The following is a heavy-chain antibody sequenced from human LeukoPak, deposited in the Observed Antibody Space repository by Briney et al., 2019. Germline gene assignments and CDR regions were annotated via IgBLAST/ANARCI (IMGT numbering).Heavy chain of an antibody. CDR1: GGSISSYY. CDR3: ARDQGGMVRGVIWVYMDV. CDR2: IYTSGST. V-gene: IGHV4-4*07. J-gene: IGHJ6*03. Sequence: NPSETLSLTCTVSGGSISSYYWSWIRQPAGKGLEWIGRIYTSGSTNYNPSLKSRVTMSVDTSKNQFSLKLSSVTAADTAVYYCARDQGGMVRGVIWVYMDVWGKGTTVTISS. D-gene: IGHD3-10*01.